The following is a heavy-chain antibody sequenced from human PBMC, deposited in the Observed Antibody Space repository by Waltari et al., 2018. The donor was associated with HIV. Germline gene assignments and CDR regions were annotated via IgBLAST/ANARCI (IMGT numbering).Heavy chain of an antibody. J-gene: IGHJ5*02. CDR1: GFNFTDYG. CDR2: VYYNGSKK. D-gene: IGHD1-1*01. CDR3: ARDRTGSKRGFDP. Sequence: QAQVVESGGGVVQPGRSLRLSCSASGFNFTDYGMHWGRQAPGKGLEWVAVVYYNGSKKYYGASVNGRFTISRDNSKNMVYLQMNSLRDDDTAVYYCARDRTGSKRGFDPWGQGTLVIVSS. V-gene: IGHV3-30*03.